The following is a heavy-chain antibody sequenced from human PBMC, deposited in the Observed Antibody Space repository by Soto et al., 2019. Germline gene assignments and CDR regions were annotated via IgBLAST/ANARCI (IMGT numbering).Heavy chain of an antibody. D-gene: IGHD4-17*01. CDR2: INPSGGST. Sequence: ASVKVSCKASGYTFTSYYMHLVRQAPGQGLEWMGIINPSGGSTSYAQKFQGRVTMTRDTSTSTVYMELSSLRSEDTAVYYCARGTTVTGYYYYYMDVWGKGTTVTVSS. CDR3: ARGTTVTGYYYYYMDV. J-gene: IGHJ6*03. V-gene: IGHV1-46*03. CDR1: GYTFTSYY.